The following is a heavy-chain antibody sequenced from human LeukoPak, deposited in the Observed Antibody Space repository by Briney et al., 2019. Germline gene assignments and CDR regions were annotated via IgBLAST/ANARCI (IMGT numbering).Heavy chain of an antibody. CDR1: GFTFSSYA. CDR3: AKDSSSWYQGDFFNC. J-gene: IGHJ4*02. CDR2: ISGSGGST. Sequence: TGGSLRLSCAASGFTFSSYAMSWVRQAPGKGLEWVSTISGSGGSTYYADSVKGRFTISRDNSKNTLYLQMNSLRAEDTAVYYCAKDSSSWYQGDFFNCWGQGTLDTVAS. V-gene: IGHV3-23*01. D-gene: IGHD6-13*01.